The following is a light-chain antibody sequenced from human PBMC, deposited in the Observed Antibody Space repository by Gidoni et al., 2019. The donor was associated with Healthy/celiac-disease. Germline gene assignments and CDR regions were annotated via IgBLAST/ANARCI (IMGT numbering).Light chain of an antibody. Sequence: DIQMPQSPSSLSSSVGDGVTITCRTSQSISSYLNWYQQKPRKAPKLLIYAASSLQSGVPSRFSGSGSGTDFTLTISSLQPEDVATYYCQRSYSTLTFGGGTKVEIK. CDR1: QSISSY. J-gene: IGKJ4*01. CDR3: QRSYSTLT. CDR2: AAS. V-gene: IGKV1-39*01.